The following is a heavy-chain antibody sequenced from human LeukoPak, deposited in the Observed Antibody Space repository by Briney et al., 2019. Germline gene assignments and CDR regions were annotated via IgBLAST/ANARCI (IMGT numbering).Heavy chain of an antibody. CDR2: ISGSGGST. V-gene: IGHV3-23*01. CDR1: GFTFSSYA. J-gene: IGHJ3*02. D-gene: IGHD3-22*01. Sequence: PGGSLRLSCAASGFTFSSYAMSWVRQAPGKGLEWVSAISGSGGSTYYADSVKGRFTISRDNSKNTLYLQMNSLRAEDTAVYYCAKAWYYYDSSGYRDVAFDIWGQGTMVTVSS. CDR3: AKAWYYYDSSGYRDVAFDI.